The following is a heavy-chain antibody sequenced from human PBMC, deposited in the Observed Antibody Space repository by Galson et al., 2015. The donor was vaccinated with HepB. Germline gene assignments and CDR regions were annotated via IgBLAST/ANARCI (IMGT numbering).Heavy chain of an antibody. CDR2: ISYDGSNK. Sequence: SLRLSCAASGFTFSSYAMHWVRQAPGKGLEWVAVISYDGSNKYYADSVKGRFTISRDNSKNTLYLQMNSLRAEDTAVYYCAREVMIRTLAHKTPDYWGQGTLVTVSS. CDR3: AREVMIRTLAHKTPDY. CDR1: GFTFSSYA. J-gene: IGHJ4*02. D-gene: IGHD3-16*01. V-gene: IGHV3-30*04.